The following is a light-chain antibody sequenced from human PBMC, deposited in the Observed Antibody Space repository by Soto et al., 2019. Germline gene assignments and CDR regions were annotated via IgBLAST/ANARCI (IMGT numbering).Light chain of an antibody. CDR1: QGINSW. J-gene: IGKJ4*01. CDR2: GAS. CDR3: HQANSFPIT. V-gene: IGKV1-12*01. Sequence: DIQMTQSPSSVSASVGDRVTITCRASQGINSWLAWYQQKPGKAPKLLIYGASSLESGVPSRFSGSGSYTDYTLTISSLQPEDCATYYCHQANSFPITFGGGTKVEIK.